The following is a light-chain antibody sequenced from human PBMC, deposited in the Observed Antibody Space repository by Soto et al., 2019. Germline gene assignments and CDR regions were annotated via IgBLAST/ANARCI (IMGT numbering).Light chain of an antibody. V-gene: IGKV3D-15*01. CDR1: QSVSSN. CDR2: GAS. CDR3: QHYHNWPT. J-gene: IGKJ2*01. Sequence: EIVMTQSPGTLSVSPGERATLSCRASQSVSSNLAWYQQKPGQAPRLLIYGASTRATGIPARLSGSGSGTACTLTISSLQSEEFAVYYCQHYHNWPTFGQGNKLEIK.